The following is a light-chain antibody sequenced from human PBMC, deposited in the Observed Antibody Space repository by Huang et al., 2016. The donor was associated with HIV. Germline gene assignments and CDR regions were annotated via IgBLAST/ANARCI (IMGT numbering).Light chain of an antibody. CDR3: MQALQIPST. CDR1: QSLLHSNGFNY. V-gene: IGKV2-28*01. Sequence: DIVMTQSPLSLPVTPGEPASISCRSSQSLLHSNGFNYLDWYLQKPGQSPLLLISLGSNRASGVPDRFSGSGSGTDFTLKISRVEAEDVGIYYCMQALQIPSTFGPGTKVDIK. J-gene: IGKJ3*01. CDR2: LGS.